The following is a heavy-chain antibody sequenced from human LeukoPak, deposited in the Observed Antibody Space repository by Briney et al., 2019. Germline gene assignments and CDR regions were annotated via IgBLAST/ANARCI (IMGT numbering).Heavy chain of an antibody. CDR1: GGSISSGGYY. Sequence: SETLSLTCTASGGSISSGGYYWSWIRQHPGKGLEWIGYIYYSGSTYYNPSLKSRVTISVDTSKNQFSLKLSSVTAADTAVYYCAREALQDCGGDCYPTLFDYWGQGTLVTVSS. CDR2: IYYSGST. CDR3: AREALQDCGGDCYPTLFDY. J-gene: IGHJ4*02. D-gene: IGHD2-21*02. V-gene: IGHV4-31*03.